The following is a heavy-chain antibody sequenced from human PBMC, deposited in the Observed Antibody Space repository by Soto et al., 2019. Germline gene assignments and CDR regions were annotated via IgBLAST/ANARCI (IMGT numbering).Heavy chain of an antibody. CDR1: GFTFSSYA. D-gene: IGHD3-22*01. CDR3: GREGPSIVVAPGAFDI. Sequence: QVQLVESGGGVVQPGRSLRLSCAASGFTFSSYAMHWVRQAPGKGLEWVAVISYDGSNKYYADSVKGRFTISRDNSKNTLYLQMNSLRAEDTAVYYCGREGPSIVVAPGAFDIWGQGTMVTVSS. V-gene: IGHV3-30-3*01. J-gene: IGHJ3*02. CDR2: ISYDGSNK.